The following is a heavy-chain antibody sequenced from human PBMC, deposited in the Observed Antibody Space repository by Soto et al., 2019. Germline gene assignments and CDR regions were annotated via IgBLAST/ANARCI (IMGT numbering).Heavy chain of an antibody. V-gene: IGHV4-59*01. CDR2: ISYSGST. Sequence: QVQLQESGPGLVKPSETLSLTCTVSGGSISSYYWSWIRQPPGKGLEWIGYISYSGSTNYNPSLKSRVTISVDTSKNQFSLKVGSVTAADAAVYYWVRDCYASSSFDYWGQGMLVTVSS. CDR1: GGSISSYY. CDR3: VRDCYASSSFDY. D-gene: IGHD6-13*01. J-gene: IGHJ4*02.